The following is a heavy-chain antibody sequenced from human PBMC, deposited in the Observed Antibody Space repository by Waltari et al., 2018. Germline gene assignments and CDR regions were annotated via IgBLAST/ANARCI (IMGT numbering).Heavy chain of an antibody. J-gene: IGHJ4*02. CDR3: ARVGPEDYGGNSGFDY. Sequence: QVQLQESGPGLVKPSETLSLTCTVSGGSISSYYWSWVRQPPGKGLEWIGYIYYSGSTNYNPSLKSRVTRAVDTSKNQFSLKLSSVTAADTAVYYCARVGPEDYGGNSGFDYWGQGTLVTVSS. V-gene: IGHV4-59*01. CDR2: IYYSGST. CDR1: GGSISSYY. D-gene: IGHD4-17*01.